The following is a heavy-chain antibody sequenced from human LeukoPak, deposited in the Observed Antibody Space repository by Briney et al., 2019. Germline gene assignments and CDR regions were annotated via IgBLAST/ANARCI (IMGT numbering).Heavy chain of an antibody. J-gene: IGHJ5*02. Sequence: GGSLRLSCAASGFTFSSYGMHWVRQAPGKGLEWVAFIRYDGSNKYYADSVKGLFTISRDNSKNTLYLQMNSLRAEDTAVYYCAKSRLAAAGWFDPWGQGTLVTVSS. V-gene: IGHV3-30*02. CDR1: GFTFSSYG. D-gene: IGHD6-13*01. CDR2: IRYDGSNK. CDR3: AKSRLAAAGWFDP.